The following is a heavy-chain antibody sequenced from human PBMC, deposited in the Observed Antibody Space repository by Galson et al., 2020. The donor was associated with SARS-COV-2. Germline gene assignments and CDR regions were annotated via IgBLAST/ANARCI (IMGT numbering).Heavy chain of an antibody. V-gene: IGHV4-34*01. CDR3: ASFSGQLLMGGFDY. Sequence: ENLSLTCAVYGGSFSGSYWSWIRQPPGKGLEWFGEINHSGSTNYNPSLKSRVTISVDTSKNQFSLKLSSVTAADTAVYYCASFSGQLLMGGFDYWGQGTLVTVSS. CDR2: INHSGST. CDR1: GGSFSGSY. J-gene: IGHJ4*02. D-gene: IGHD2-2*01.